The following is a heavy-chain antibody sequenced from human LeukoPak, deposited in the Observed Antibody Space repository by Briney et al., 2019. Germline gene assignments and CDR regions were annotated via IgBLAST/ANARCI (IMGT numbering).Heavy chain of an antibody. CDR1: GFTFNSCA. Sequence: GGSLRLSCAASGFTFNSCALIGVRQAPGKGLEGVSTVSVNGGTTYYADSVKGRFTISRDNSKNTLYLQMNSLRAEDPAVYFCAKELHGSGNYAFDYWGQGTLVTVSS. V-gene: IGHV3-23*01. D-gene: IGHD3-10*01. CDR2: VSVNGGTT. J-gene: IGHJ4*02. CDR3: AKELHGSGNYAFDY.